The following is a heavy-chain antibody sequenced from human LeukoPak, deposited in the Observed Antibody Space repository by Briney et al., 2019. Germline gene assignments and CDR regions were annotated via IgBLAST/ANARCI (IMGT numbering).Heavy chain of an antibody. CDR1: GGTFSSYT. D-gene: IGHD3-9*01. CDR3: AGDKNYDILTGYYGIMDV. CDR2: IIPILGIA. Sequence: SVKVSCKASGGTFSSYTISWVRQAPGQGLEWVGRIIPILGIANYAQKFQGRVTITADKSTSTAYMELSSLRSEDTAVYYCAGDKNYDILTGYYGIMDVWGKGTTVTVSS. V-gene: IGHV1-69*04. J-gene: IGHJ6*03.